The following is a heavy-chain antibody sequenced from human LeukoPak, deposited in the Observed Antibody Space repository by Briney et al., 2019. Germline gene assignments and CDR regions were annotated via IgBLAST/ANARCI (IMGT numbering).Heavy chain of an antibody. CDR1: GGSISSYY. CDR2: IYTSGST. D-gene: IGHD5-12*01. Sequence: PSETLSLTCTVSGGSISSYYWSWIRQPAGKGLDWIGRIYTSGSTNYNPSLKSRVTMSVDTSKNQFSLKLSSVTAADTAVYYCARESGYPDYWGQGTLVTVSS. J-gene: IGHJ4*02. V-gene: IGHV4-4*07. CDR3: ARESGYPDY.